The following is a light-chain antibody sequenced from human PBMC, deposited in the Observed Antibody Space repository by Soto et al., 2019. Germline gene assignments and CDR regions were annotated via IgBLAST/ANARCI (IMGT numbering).Light chain of an antibody. Sequence: QSALTQPASVSGSPGQSITISCTGTSSDVGAYNLVSWYQHLPDKAPKLIISEVTNRPSGVSDRFSGSKSGNTASLTISGLQAEDEDDYYCASVTTTDFVCGRGTKVTVL. J-gene: IGLJ1*01. CDR1: SSDVGAYNL. CDR2: EVT. CDR3: ASVTTTDFV. V-gene: IGLV2-14*01.